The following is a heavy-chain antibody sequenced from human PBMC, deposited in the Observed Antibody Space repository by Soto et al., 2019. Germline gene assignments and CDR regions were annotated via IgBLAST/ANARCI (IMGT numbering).Heavy chain of an antibody. CDR3: ARDLPGTGIDY. CDR2: INSDGSST. Sequence: GGSLRLSCAASGFTFSNYWMHWVRQAPGEGLVWVSHINSDGSSTTYADSVKGRFTISRDNAKNTLYLQMNSLRAEDTALYYCARDLPGTGIDYWGQGTLVTFSS. CDR1: GFTFSNYW. D-gene: IGHD3-10*01. V-gene: IGHV3-74*03. J-gene: IGHJ4*02.